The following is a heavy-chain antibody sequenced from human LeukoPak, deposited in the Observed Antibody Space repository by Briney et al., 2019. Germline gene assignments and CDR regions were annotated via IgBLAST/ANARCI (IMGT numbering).Heavy chain of an antibody. CDR2: ISWDDGSTK. V-gene: IGHV3-30*18. Sequence: GGSLRLSCAASGFTFSDYGMRWVRQAPGKGLEWVSVISWDDGSTKYYADSVKGRFTISRDNSKTTLYLQMNGLRADDSAVYYCAKKSVRGGATVSPSDYWGQGTLVTVSS. D-gene: IGHD1-26*01. CDR3: AKKSVRGGATVSPSDY. CDR1: GFTFSDYG. J-gene: IGHJ4*02.